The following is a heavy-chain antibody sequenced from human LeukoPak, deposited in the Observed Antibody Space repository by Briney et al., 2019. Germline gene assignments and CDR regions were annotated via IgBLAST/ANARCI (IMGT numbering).Heavy chain of an antibody. J-gene: IGHJ6*02. CDR2: INPNSGGT. CDR1: GYTFTSYG. V-gene: IGHV1-2*02. D-gene: IGHD3-10*01. CDR3: AISFGELSYGMDV. Sequence: ASVKVSCKASGYTFTSYGISWVRQAPGQGLEWMGWINPNSGGTNYAQKFQGRVTMTRDTSISTAYMELSRLRSDDTAVYYCAISFGELSYGMDVWGQGTTVTVSS.